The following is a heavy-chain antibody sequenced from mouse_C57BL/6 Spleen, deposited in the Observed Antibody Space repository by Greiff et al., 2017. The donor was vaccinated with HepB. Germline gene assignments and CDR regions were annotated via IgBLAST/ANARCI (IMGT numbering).Heavy chain of an antibody. J-gene: IGHJ4*01. CDR2: IYPRSGNT. CDR1: GYTFTSYG. CDR3: ARWSDGRDYYAMDY. Sequence: VQLQQSGAELARPGASVKLSCKASGYTFTSYGISWVKQRTGQGLEWIGEIYPRSGNTYYNEKFKGKATLTEDKSSSTAYMELRSLTSEDSAVYFCARWSDGRDYYAMDYWGQGTSVTVSS. V-gene: IGHV1-81*01.